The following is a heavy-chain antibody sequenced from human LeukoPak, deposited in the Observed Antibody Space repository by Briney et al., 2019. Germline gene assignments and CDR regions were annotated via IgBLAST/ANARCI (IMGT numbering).Heavy chain of an antibody. V-gene: IGHV4-4*02. Sequence: SGTLSLTCAVSGGSISSSNWWSWVRQPPGKGLEWIGEIYHSGSTNYNPSLKSRVTISVDKSKNQFSLKLSSVTAADTAVYYCARDGRYYDSSGYIRGFDYWGQGTLVTVSS. CDR3: ARDGRYYDSSGYIRGFDY. D-gene: IGHD3-22*01. CDR2: IYHSGST. CDR1: GGSISSSNW. J-gene: IGHJ4*02.